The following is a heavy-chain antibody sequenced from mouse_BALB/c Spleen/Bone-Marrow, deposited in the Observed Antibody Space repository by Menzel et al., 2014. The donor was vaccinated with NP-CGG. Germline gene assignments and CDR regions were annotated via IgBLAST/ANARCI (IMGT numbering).Heavy chain of an antibody. D-gene: IGHD2-3*01. CDR3: ARYDGYFDY. CDR1: GYAFTDYL. CDR2: INPGSGST. Sequence: QVQLQQSGAELVRPGTSVKVSCKASGYAFTDYLMDWLKQRPGQGLEWIGVINPGSGSTNYNEKFKDKATLTADKSPSTAYMQLSSLTSDDSAVYFCARYDGYFDYWGQGTILTVSS. J-gene: IGHJ2*01. V-gene: IGHV1-54*01.